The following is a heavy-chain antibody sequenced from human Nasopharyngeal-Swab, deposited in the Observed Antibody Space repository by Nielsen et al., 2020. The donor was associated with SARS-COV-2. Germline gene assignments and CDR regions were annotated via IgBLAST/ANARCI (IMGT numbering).Heavy chain of an antibody. J-gene: IGHJ4*02. CDR1: GFTFRSYS. CDR2: IKQDGSEK. D-gene: IGHD2-15*01. Sequence: GGSLRLSCAASGFTFRSYSMNWVRQAPGKGLEWVANIKQDGSEKYYVDSVKGRFTISRDNAKNSLYLQMKSLRAEDTAVYYCARRKDNFDYWGQGNLVTVSS. CDR3: ARRKDNFDY. V-gene: IGHV3-7*03.